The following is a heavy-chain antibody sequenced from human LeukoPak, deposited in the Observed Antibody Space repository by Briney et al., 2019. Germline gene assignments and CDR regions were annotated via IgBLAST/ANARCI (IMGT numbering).Heavy chain of an antibody. J-gene: IGHJ4*02. D-gene: IGHD3-10*01. Sequence: PSETLSLTCAVYGGSFSGYYWSWIRQPPGKGLEWIGEINHSGSTNYNPSLKSRVTISVDTSKNQFSLKLSSVTAADTAVYYCARAPPRYYYGSGSRTGRDYWGQGTLATVSS. CDR1: GGSFSGYY. CDR3: ARAPPRYYYGSGSRTGRDY. V-gene: IGHV4-34*01. CDR2: INHSGST.